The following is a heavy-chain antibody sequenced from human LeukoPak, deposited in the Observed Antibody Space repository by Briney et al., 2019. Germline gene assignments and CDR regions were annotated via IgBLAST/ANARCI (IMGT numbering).Heavy chain of an antibody. D-gene: IGHD3-22*01. CDR1: GGSLRSYS. J-gene: IGHJ4*02. CDR2: IFSSGST. V-gene: IGHV4-4*07. CDR3: ARGSREDSSGYYLFDS. Sequence: SETLSLTCTVSGGSLRSYSWTWIRQPAGKGPEWIGRIFSSGSTNCNPSLKSRVTMSVDTSKNQLSLKLGSVTAADTAVYFCARGSREDSSGYYLFDSWGQGTLVTVSS.